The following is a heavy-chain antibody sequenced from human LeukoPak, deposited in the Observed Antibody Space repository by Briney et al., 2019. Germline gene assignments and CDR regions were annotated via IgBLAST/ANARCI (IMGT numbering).Heavy chain of an antibody. V-gene: IGHV3-21*01. J-gene: IGHJ1*01. CDR2: ISSSSSYI. CDR3: AREGVPAIQH. CDR1: GFTFSSYS. Sequence: EGSLRLSCAASGFTFSSYSMNWVRQAPGKGLEWVSSISSSSSYIYYADSVKGRFTISRDNAKNSLYLQMNSLRAEDTAVYYCAREGVPAIQHWGQGTLVTVSS. D-gene: IGHD3-10*01.